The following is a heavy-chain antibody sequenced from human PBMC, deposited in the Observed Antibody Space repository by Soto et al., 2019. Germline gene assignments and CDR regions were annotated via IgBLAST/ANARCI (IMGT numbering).Heavy chain of an antibody. V-gene: IGHV3-23*01. Sequence: GGSLRLSCAASEFTFSTYAMTWVRQAPGRGLQWVATISDSGDITYYADSVKGRFTISRDNSRNTLYLQMNNLRAEDTALYYCAKPWVPSIKDRPPRFDYWGRGTLVTVSS. J-gene: IGHJ4*02. D-gene: IGHD6-6*01. CDR2: ISDSGDIT. CDR3: AKPWVPSIKDRPPRFDY. CDR1: EFTFSTYA.